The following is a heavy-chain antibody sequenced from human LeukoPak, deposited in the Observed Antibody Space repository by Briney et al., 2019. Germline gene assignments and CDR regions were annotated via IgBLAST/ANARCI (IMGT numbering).Heavy chain of an antibody. J-gene: IGHJ4*02. CDR1: GGSISSSSYY. CDR2: IYYSGST. Sequence: ASETLSLTCTVSGGSISSSSYYWGWIRQPPGKGLEWIGSIYYSGSTYYNPSLKSRVTISVDTSKNQFSLKLSSVTAADAAVYYCARAGIYSWTFDYWGQGTLVTISS. V-gene: IGHV4-39*07. CDR3: ARAGIYSWTFDY. D-gene: IGHD2-15*01.